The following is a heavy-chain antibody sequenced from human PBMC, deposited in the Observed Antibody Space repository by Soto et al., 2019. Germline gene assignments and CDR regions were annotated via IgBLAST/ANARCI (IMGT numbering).Heavy chain of an antibody. V-gene: IGHV3-30-3*01. D-gene: IGHD3-10*01. CDR2: ISYDGSNK. CDR3: ARGSQLLWFGELLGSGSDYYGMDV. Sequence: GGSLRLSCAASGFTFSSYAMHWVRQAPGKGLEWVAVISYDGSNKYYADSVKGRFTISRDNSKNTLYLQMNSLRAEDTAVYYCARGSQLLWFGELLGSGSDYYGMDVWGQGTTVTVSS. J-gene: IGHJ6*02. CDR1: GFTFSSYA.